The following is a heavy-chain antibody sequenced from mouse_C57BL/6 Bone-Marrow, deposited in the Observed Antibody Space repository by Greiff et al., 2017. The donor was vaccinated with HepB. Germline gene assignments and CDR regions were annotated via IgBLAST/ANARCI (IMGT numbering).Heavy chain of an antibody. CDR2: IDPEDGET. CDR1: GFNIKDYY. J-gene: IGHJ2*01. Sequence: EVQRVESGAELVKPGASVKLSCTASGFNIKDYYMHWVKQRTEQGLEWIGRIDPEDGETKYAPKFQGKATITADTSSNTAYLQLSGLTSEDAAVYYCARPYYYGSSYFDYWGQGTTLTVSS. CDR3: ARPYYYGSSYFDY. D-gene: IGHD1-1*01. V-gene: IGHV14-2*01.